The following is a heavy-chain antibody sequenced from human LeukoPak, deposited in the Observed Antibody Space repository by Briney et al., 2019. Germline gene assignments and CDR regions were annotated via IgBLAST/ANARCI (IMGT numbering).Heavy chain of an antibody. CDR2: ISGSGGST. CDR3: AKVSYDYWLDY. Sequence: GGSLRLSCAASEFSFTNFAMTWVRQAPGKGLEWVSVISGSGGSTNYADSVKGRFTISRDNPKNTLYLQMNSLRAEDTAVYYCAKVSYDYWLDYWGQGALVTVSS. CDR1: EFSFTNFA. J-gene: IGHJ4*02. V-gene: IGHV3-23*01. D-gene: IGHD5-12*01.